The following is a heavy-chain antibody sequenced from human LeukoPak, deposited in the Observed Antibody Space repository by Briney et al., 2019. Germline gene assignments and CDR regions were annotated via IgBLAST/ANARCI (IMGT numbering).Heavy chain of an antibody. Sequence: ASVKVSCKASGYTFTRYYMHWVRQAPGQGLECMGWINPNSGGTNYAQKFQGRVTMTRDTSISTAYMELSRLRSDDTAVYYCARVSPLLSLIEAFDIWGQGTMVTVSS. CDR1: GYTFTRYY. V-gene: IGHV1-2*02. D-gene: IGHD2/OR15-2a*01. CDR3: ARVSPLLSLIEAFDI. CDR2: INPNSGGT. J-gene: IGHJ3*02.